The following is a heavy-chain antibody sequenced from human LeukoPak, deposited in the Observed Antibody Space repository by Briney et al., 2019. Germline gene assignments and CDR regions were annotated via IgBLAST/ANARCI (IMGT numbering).Heavy chain of an antibody. CDR1: GYTFTGYY. Sequence: ALVKVSCKASGYTFTGYYMHWVRQAPGQGLEWMGRINPNSGDTNYAQKFQGRVTMTRDTSISTAYMELSSLTSDDTAVYYCARVGYYDTSAYLDYWGQGTLVTVSS. J-gene: IGHJ4*02. CDR2: INPNSGDT. D-gene: IGHD3-22*01. CDR3: ARVGYYDTSAYLDY. V-gene: IGHV1-2*06.